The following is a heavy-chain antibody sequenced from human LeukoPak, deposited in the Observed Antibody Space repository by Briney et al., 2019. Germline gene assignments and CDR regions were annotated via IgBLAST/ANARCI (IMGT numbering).Heavy chain of an antibody. J-gene: IGHJ4*02. CDR2: IWYDGSNK. CDR3: ARAIAVAGTDY. Sequence: GGFLRLSCAASGFTFSSYGMHWVRQAPGKGLEWVAVIWYDGSNKYYADSVKGRFTISRDNSKNTLYLQMNSLRAEDTAVYYCARAIAVAGTDYWGQGTLVTVSS. CDR1: GFTFSSYG. D-gene: IGHD6-19*01. V-gene: IGHV3-33*01.